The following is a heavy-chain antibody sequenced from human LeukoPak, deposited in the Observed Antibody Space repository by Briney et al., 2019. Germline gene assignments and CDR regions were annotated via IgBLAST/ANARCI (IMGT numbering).Heavy chain of an antibody. CDR2: IHTSGST. Sequence: SETLSLTCTVSGGSISTYYWSWFRQHPGKGLEWIGYIHTSGSTYYNPSLKSRLTISIDMSKNQLSLNLSSVTAADTAVYYCARRQQGAGPFDYWGQGTLVTVSS. CDR1: GGSISTYY. J-gene: IGHJ4*02. D-gene: IGHD6-19*01. CDR3: ARRQQGAGPFDY. V-gene: IGHV4-59*06.